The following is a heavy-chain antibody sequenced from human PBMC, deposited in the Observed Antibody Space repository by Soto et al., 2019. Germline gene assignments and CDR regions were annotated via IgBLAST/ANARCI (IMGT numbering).Heavy chain of an antibody. J-gene: IGHJ5*02. D-gene: IGHD3-10*01. CDR2: IIPIFGTA. CDR3: ARATMVRGVISDNWFDP. V-gene: IGHV1-69*06. CDR1: GCTFSSYA. Sequence: SVKVSCKASGCTFSSYAISWVRQAPGQGLEWMGGIIPIFGTANYAQKFQGRVTITADKSTSTAYMELSSLRSEDTAVYYCARATMVRGVISDNWFDPWGQGTVITV.